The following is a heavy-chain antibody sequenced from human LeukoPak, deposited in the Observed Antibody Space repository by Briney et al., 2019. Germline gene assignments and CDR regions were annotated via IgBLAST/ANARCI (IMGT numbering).Heavy chain of an antibody. Sequence: SETLSLTCTVSGGPISSGDYYWSWIRQPPGKGLEWIGYIYYSGSTYYNPSLKSRVTISVDTSKNQFSLKLSSVTAADTAVYYCARGRFVYYDFWSGYYPSAGYGMDVWGQGTTVTVSS. D-gene: IGHD3-3*01. CDR2: IYYSGST. CDR1: GGPISSGDYY. CDR3: ARGRFVYYDFWSGYYPSAGYGMDV. V-gene: IGHV4-30-4*01. J-gene: IGHJ6*02.